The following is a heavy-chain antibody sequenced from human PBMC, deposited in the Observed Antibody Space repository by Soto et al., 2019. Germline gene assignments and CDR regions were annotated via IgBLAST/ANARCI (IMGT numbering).Heavy chain of an antibody. V-gene: IGHV5-51*01. J-gene: IGHJ4*02. CDR2: IYPGDSDT. CDR3: ARTAAAGRYFDY. Sequence: RASLKISFKGSGYSFTSYWIGWVRQIPGKGLEWMEIIYPGDSDTRYSPSFQGQVTISADKSISTAYLQWSSLKASDTAMYYCARTAAAGRYFDYWGQGTLVTVAS. D-gene: IGHD6-13*01. CDR1: GYSFTSYW.